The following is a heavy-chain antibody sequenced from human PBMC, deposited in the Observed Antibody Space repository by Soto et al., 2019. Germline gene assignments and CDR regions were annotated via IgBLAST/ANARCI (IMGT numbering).Heavy chain of an antibody. CDR3: ARDKTTCESVSGEDL. CDR1: GFSFSLYW. D-gene: IGHD2-15*01. CDR2: IKRDGSEQ. J-gene: IGHJ5*02. V-gene: IGHV3-7*03. Sequence: PGGSLRLSCEGSGFSFSLYWMSWVRQAPGNGLEWVANIKRDGSEQYYADSVKGRFTISRDNAKNSLFLEINSLKAEDTAVYYCARDKTTCESVSGEDLWGPGTLVTVSS.